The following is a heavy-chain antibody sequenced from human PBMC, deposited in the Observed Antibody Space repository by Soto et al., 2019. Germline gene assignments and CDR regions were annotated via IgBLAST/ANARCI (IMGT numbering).Heavy chain of an antibody. J-gene: IGHJ6*03. CDR3: AKDRYPCSSTTCYLYYYYMDV. CDR1: GFTFSSYA. V-gene: IGHV3-23*01. D-gene: IGHD2-2*01. CDR2: LSGSGGST. Sequence: PGGSLRLSCAASGFTFSSYAMSWVRQAPGKGLEWVSVLSGSGGSTYYADSVKGRFTISRDNSKNTLYLQMNSLRAEDTAVYYCAKDRYPCSSTTCYLYYYYMDVWGKGTTVTVSS.